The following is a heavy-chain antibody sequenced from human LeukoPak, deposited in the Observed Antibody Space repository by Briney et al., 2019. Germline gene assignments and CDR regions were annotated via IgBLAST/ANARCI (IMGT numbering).Heavy chain of an antibody. D-gene: IGHD3-22*01. CDR1: GFTFSDYY. CDR2: ISGSGGST. J-gene: IGHJ4*02. Sequence: PGGSLRLSCAASGFTFSDYYMSWIRQAPGKGLEWVSAISGSGGSTYYADSVKGRLTISRDNSKNTLYLQMNSLRAEDTAVYYCARDLRTIAESYYYDSSGPSVDYWGQGTLVTVSS. CDR3: ARDLRTIAESYYYDSSGPSVDY. V-gene: IGHV3-23*01.